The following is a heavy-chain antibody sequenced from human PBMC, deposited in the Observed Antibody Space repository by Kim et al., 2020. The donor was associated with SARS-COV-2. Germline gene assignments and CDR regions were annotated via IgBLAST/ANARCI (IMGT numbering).Heavy chain of an antibody. D-gene: IGHD5-18*01. V-gene: IGHV3-49*02. Sequence: KGRFTISRDDSKSIAYLQMNSLKTEDTAVYYCTRDPGVNSYGYYYYGMDVWGQGTTVTVSS. CDR3: TRDPGVNSYGYYYYGMDV. J-gene: IGHJ6*02.